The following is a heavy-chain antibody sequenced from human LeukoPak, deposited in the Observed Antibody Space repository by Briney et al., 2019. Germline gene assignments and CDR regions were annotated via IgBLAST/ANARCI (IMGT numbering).Heavy chain of an antibody. D-gene: IGHD2-21*01. CDR3: ARDDRLSTYCGGDCYSLAAFDI. CDR2: ISAYNGNT. V-gene: IGHV1-18*01. J-gene: IGHJ3*02. Sequence: ASVKVSCKASGYTFTSYCISWVRQAPGQGLEWMGWISAYNGNTNYAQKLQGRVTMTTDTSTSTAYMELRSLRSDDTAVYYCARDDRLSTYCGGDCYSLAAFDIWGQGTMVTVSS. CDR1: GYTFTSYC.